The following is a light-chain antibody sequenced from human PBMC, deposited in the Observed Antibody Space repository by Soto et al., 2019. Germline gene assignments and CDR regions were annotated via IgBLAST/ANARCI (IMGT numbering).Light chain of an antibody. CDR3: SSYTSGTSYV. Sequence: QSVLTQPASVSGSPGQSITISCTGTSSDVGGYNYVSWYQPHPGKAPKIMVFEVRNRPSGVSNRFSGSKSGNTASLTISGLQPEDEADYYCSSYTSGTSYVFGTGTKVTV. V-gene: IGLV2-14*01. J-gene: IGLJ1*01. CDR1: SSDVGGYNY. CDR2: EVR.